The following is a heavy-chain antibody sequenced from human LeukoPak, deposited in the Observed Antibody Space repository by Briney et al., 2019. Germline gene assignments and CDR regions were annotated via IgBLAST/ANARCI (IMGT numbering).Heavy chain of an antibody. CDR1: GYSFTSYW. Sequence: GESLKISCKGFGYSFTSYWIGWVRQMPGKGLEWMGIVYPSDSDTRYSPSFQCQVTISADKSIPTADLRWSSLKPSDTAVYYCARRGGAGRFDPWGQGTLVTVSS. CDR2: VYPSDSDT. D-gene: IGHD3-16*01. CDR3: ARRGGAGRFDP. J-gene: IGHJ5*02. V-gene: IGHV5-51*01.